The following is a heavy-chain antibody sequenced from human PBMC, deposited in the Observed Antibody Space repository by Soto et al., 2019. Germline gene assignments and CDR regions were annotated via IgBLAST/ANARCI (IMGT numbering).Heavy chain of an antibody. CDR2: INGDYGNT. Sequence: ASVKISCKASGYTFTGYYMHWVRQAPGQGLEWMGRINGDYGNTQYAQKFQGRVTMTEDTSTDTAYMELSSLRSEDTAVYYCATKGRWYVGYYYYGMDVWGQGTTVTVSS. J-gene: IGHJ6*02. CDR3: ATKGRWYVGYYYYGMDV. CDR1: GYTFTGYY. V-gene: IGHV1-2*06. D-gene: IGHD6-13*01.